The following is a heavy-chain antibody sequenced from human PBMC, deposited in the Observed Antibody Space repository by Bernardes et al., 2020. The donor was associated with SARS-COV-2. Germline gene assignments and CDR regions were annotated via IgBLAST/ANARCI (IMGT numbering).Heavy chain of an antibody. V-gene: IGHV1-24*01. CDR3: ATAPPMGPRNWFDP. CDR2: FDPEDGET. Sequence: ASVKVSCKVSGYTLTELSMHWVRQAPGKGLEWMGGFDPEDGETIYAQKFQGRVTMTEDTSTDTAYMELSSLRSEDTAVYYCATAPPMGPRNWFDPWGQGTLVTVSS. CDR1: GYTLTELS. J-gene: IGHJ5*02.